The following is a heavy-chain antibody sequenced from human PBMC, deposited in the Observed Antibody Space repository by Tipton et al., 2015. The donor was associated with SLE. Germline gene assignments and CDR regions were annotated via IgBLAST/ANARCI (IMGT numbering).Heavy chain of an antibody. J-gene: IGHJ4*02. V-gene: IGHV1-18*01. CDR3: ARVALSGYSYGLYYFDY. Sequence: QSGPEVKKPGASVKVSCKASGYTFTSYGISWVRQAPGQGLEWMGWISAYNGHTDYAQKLQGRVTMTTDTSTSTAYMELRSLRSDDSAVYYCARVALSGYSYGLYYFDYWGQGTLVTVSS. D-gene: IGHD5-18*01. CDR1: GYTFTSYG. CDR2: ISAYNGHT.